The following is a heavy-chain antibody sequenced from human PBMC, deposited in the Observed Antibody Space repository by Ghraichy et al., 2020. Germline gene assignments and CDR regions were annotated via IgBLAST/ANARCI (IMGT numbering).Heavy chain of an antibody. CDR3: AKDHRTYSGSETYCPEAFDI. CDR1: GFSFSNYA. Sequence: GGSLRLSCAASGFSFSNYAMSWVRQAPGKGLEWVSVISGSANSIFYADSVKGRFTISRDNSKSTLFLQMNSLRAEDTAIYYCAKDHRTYSGSETYCPEAFDIWCQGTMVTVSS. J-gene: IGHJ3*02. CDR2: ISGSANSI. D-gene: IGHD3-10*01. V-gene: IGHV3-23*01.